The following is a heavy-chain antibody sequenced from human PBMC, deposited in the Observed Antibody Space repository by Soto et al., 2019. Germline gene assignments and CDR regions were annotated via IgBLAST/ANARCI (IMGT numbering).Heavy chain of an antibody. V-gene: IGHV4-34*01. D-gene: IGHD3-3*01. CDR3: ARGVLRFLESPMDV. Sequence: ETLSLTCAVYGGSFSGYYWSWIRQPPGKGLEWIGEINHSGSTNYNPSLKSRVTISVDTSKNQFSLKLSSVTAADTAVYYCARGVLRFLESPMDVWGQGTTVTVS. J-gene: IGHJ6*02. CDR1: GGSFSGYY. CDR2: INHSGST.